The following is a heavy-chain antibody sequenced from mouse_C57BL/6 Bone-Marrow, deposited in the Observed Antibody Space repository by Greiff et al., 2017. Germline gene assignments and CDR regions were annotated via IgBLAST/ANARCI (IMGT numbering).Heavy chain of an antibody. V-gene: IGHV1-81*01. CDR2: IYPRSGNT. CDR3: ARLLRYFDY. Sequence: QVHVKQSGAELARPGASVKLSCKASGYTFTSYGISWVKQRTGQGLEWIGEIYPRSGNTYYNAKFKGKATLTADKSSSTAYMELRSLTSEDSAVYFCARLLRYFDYWGQGTTLTVSS. D-gene: IGHD1-1*01. J-gene: IGHJ2*01. CDR1: GYTFTSYG.